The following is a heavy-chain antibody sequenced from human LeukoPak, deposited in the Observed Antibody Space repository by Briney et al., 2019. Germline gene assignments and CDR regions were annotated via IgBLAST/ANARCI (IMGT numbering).Heavy chain of an antibody. CDR2: IYHSGST. Sequence: PSEALSLTCAVSGYSISSGYYWGWIRQPPGKGLEWIGSIYHSGSTYYNPSLKSRVTISVDTSKNQSSLKLSSVTAADTAVYYCARLSSGWYYFDYWGQGTLVTVSS. J-gene: IGHJ4*02. CDR1: GYSISSGYY. V-gene: IGHV4-38-2*01. CDR3: ARLSSGWYYFDY. D-gene: IGHD6-19*01.